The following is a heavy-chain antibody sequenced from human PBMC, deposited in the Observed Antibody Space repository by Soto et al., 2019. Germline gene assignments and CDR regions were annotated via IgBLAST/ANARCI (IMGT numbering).Heavy chain of an antibody. CDR3: TTTEGGGYNYY. D-gene: IGHD5-12*01. CDR1: GFTFSSYG. V-gene: IGHV3-30*03. Sequence: GGSLRLSCAASGFTFSSYGMHWVRQAPGKGLEWVAVISYDGSNKYYADSVKGRFTISRDNSKNTLYLQMNSLRAEDTAVYYCTTTEGGGYNYYWGQGTLVTVSS. J-gene: IGHJ4*02. CDR2: ISYDGSNK.